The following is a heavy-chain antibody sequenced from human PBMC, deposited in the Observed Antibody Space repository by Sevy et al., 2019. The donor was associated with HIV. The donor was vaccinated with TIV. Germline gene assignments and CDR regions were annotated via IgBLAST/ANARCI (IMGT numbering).Heavy chain of an antibody. CDR1: GFTFSTCW. J-gene: IGHJ5*02. CDR2: INSDGGST. V-gene: IGHV3-74*01. D-gene: IGHD2-2*03. Sequence: GGSLRLSCAASGFTFSTCWMHWVRQAPGKGLVWVSRINSDGGSTTYADSVKGRFTISRDNTKNTLYLQMNSLRDEDTAVYFCAGEGGYCSSTSCWNWFDPWDQGTLVTVSS. CDR3: AGEGGYCSSTSCWNWFDP.